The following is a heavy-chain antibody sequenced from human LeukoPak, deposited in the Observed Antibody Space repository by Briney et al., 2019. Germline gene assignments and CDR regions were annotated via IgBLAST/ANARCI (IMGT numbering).Heavy chain of an antibody. Sequence: SETLSLTCTVSGYSISSGYYWGWIRQPPGKGLEWIGSIYHSGSTYYNPSLKSRVTISVDTSKNQFSLKLSSVTAADTAVYYCARGRTGYHLLPTKKDYSYYYMDVWDKGTTVTVSS. CDR3: ARGRTGYHLLPTKKDYSYYYMDV. CDR1: GYSISSGYY. CDR2: IYHSGST. D-gene: IGHD2-2*01. J-gene: IGHJ6*03. V-gene: IGHV4-38-2*02.